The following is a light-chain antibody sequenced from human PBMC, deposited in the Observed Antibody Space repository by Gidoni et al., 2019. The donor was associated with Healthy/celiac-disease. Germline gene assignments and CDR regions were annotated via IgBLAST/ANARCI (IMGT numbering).Light chain of an antibody. V-gene: IGKV1-9*01. CDR3: QQLNSYPPFT. J-gene: IGKJ3*01. CDR1: QGISSY. CDR2: AAS. Sequence: DIQLTQSPSFLSASVGDRVTITCWASQGISSYLAWYQQKPGKAPKLLIYAASTLQSGVPSRFSGSGSGTEFTLTISSLQPEDFATYYCQQLNSYPPFTFGPGTKVDI.